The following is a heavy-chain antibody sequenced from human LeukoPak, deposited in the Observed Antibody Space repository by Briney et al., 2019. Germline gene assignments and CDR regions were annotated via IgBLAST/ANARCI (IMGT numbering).Heavy chain of an antibody. D-gene: IGHD3-3*01. CDR2: IWYDGTRT. CDR1: GFTFSNSG. CDR3: ARGFLDFDS. J-gene: IGHJ4*02. Sequence: GGSLRLSCAASGFTFSNSGMHWVRQAPGKGLEWVALIWYDGTRTEYADSVKGRFTISRDDSKNTVYLQMNSLRAEDTAFYYCARGFLDFDSWGQGTLVIVSS. V-gene: IGHV3-33*08.